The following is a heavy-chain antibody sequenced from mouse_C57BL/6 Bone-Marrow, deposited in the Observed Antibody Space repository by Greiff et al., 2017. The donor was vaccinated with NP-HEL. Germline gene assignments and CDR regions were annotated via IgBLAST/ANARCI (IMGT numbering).Heavy chain of an antibody. CDR3: ATLKGFAY. V-gene: IGHV1-55*01. D-gene: IGHD1-3*01. Sequence: VPLLQSGAELVKPGASVKLSCNASGYTFTSYSITWVKQSPGPVLEWIGDICPGSGSTNYNGKCRSKATLTVDTSSSTAYMQLSSLTSEDSAVYYCATLKGFAYWGQGTLVTVSA. J-gene: IGHJ3*01. CDR2: ICPGSGST. CDR1: GYTFTSYS.